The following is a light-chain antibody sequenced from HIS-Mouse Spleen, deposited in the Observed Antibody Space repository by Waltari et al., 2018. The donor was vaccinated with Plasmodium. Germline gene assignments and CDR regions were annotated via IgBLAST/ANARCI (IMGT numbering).Light chain of an antibody. Sequence: QSALTQPPSASGSPGQSVTISCTGTSSDVGGYNYVSWYQQHPGKAPKLMIYEVIKRPSGVPDRFAGSKSANTASLTVSGLQAEDEADYYCSSYAGSNNLVFGGGTKLTVL. CDR3: SSYAGSNNLV. J-gene: IGLJ2*01. CDR2: EVI. V-gene: IGLV2-8*01. CDR1: SSDVGGYNY.